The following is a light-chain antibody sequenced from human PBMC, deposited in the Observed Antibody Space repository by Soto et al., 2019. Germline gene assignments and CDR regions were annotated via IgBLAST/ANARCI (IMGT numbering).Light chain of an antibody. Sequence: DIQMTQSPSTLSASVGDRVTITCRASQSISSWLAWYQQKPGKAPKLLIYKASSLESGVPSRFSGSGSGTEFTLTIISRQPDDFATYYCQQYNSYSPWTCGQGTKVEIK. CDR3: QQYNSYSPWT. CDR2: KAS. CDR1: QSISSW. V-gene: IGKV1-5*03. J-gene: IGKJ1*01.